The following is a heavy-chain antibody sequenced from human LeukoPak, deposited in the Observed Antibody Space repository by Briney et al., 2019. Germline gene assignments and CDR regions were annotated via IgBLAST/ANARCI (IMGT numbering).Heavy chain of an antibody. CDR3: ARAGISGYFDY. CDR2: INHSGST. J-gene: IGHJ4*02. V-gene: IGHV4-34*01. Sequence: PSETLSLTCAVYGGSFSGYYWSWIRQPPGKGLEWIGEINHSGSTNYNPSLKSRVTISVDTSKNQFSLKLSSVTAADTAVYYCARAGISGYFDYWGQGTLVTVSS. CDR1: GGSFSGYY. D-gene: IGHD1-26*01.